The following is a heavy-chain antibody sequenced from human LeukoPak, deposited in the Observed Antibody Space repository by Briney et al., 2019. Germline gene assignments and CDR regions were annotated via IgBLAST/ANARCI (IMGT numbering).Heavy chain of an antibody. Sequence: GGSLRLSCAASGFTFSNYAMSWVRQAPGKGLEWASAISGSGGSTYYADSVKGRFTISRDNSKNTLYLQMNSLRAEDTAVYYCAKDRCRQITNYYDSSGYSRDENPDFDYWGQGTLVTVSS. V-gene: IGHV3-23*01. CDR1: GFTFSNYA. CDR2: ISGSGGST. J-gene: IGHJ4*02. CDR3: AKDRCRQITNYYDSSGYSRDENPDFDY. D-gene: IGHD3-22*01.